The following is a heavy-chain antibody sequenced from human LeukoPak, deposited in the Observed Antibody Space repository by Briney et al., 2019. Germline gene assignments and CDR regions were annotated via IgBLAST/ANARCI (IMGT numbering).Heavy chain of an antibody. CDR3: SRNGLVDFDY. Sequence: GGSLRLSCTTSGFAFDDFAMSWVRQPAGKGLEWVGFIRRRACGGAAEYAASVKGRFIISRDDSKGIAYLQMNSLKTEDTAVYYCSRNGLVDFDYWGQGSRVIVSP. CDR1: GFAFDDFA. J-gene: IGHJ4*02. CDR2: IRRRACGGAA. V-gene: IGHV3-49*04.